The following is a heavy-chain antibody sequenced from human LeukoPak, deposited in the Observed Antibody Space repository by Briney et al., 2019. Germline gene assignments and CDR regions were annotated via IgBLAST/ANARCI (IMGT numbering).Heavy chain of an antibody. CDR3: AKDAHPFRGVTYFDY. V-gene: IGHV3-23*01. D-gene: IGHD3-10*01. Sequence: QAGGSLRLSCAASGFTFSSYAMSWVRQAPGKGLEWVSVVSGSSGTTHYADSVKGRFTISRDNSKNTLYLQMNSLRAEDTAVYYCAKDAHPFRGVTYFDYWGQGTLVTVSS. J-gene: IGHJ4*02. CDR1: GFTFSSYA. CDR2: VSGSSGTT.